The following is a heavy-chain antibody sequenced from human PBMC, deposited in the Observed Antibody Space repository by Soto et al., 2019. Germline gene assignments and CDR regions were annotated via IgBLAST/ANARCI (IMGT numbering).Heavy chain of an antibody. CDR1: GFTFSGSA. J-gene: IGHJ6*03. CDR3: TRGYSGYDPRGVNYYYYYMDV. V-gene: IGHV3-73*01. Sequence: PGGSLRLSCAASGFTFSGSAMHWVRQASGKGLEWVGRIRSKANSYATAYAASVKGRFTISRDDSKNTAYLQMNSLKTEDTAMYYCTRGYSGYDPRGVNYYYYYMDVWGKGTTVTVSS. CDR2: IRSKANSYAT. D-gene: IGHD5-12*01.